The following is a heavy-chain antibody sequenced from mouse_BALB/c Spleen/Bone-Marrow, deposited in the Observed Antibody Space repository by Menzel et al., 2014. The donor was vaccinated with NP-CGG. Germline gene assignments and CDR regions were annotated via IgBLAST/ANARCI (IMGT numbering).Heavy chain of an antibody. CDR3: ARRYGSSFDY. CDR2: IDPENGNT. CDR1: GFNIKDYY. J-gene: IGHJ2*01. Sequence: EVQLQQSGAELVRPGALVKLSCKASGFNIKDYYMHWVIQRPEQGLEWIGWIDPENGNTIYDPKFQGKASITADTSSNTAYLQLSSLTSEDTAVYYCARRYGSSFDYWGQATTLTVSS. D-gene: IGHD1-1*01. V-gene: IGHV14-1*02.